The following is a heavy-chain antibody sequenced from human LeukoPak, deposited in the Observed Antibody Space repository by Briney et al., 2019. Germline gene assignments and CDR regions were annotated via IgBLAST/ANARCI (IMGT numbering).Heavy chain of an antibody. CDR1: GFTFTNYW. J-gene: IGHJ3*02. V-gene: IGHV3-7*01. CDR2: INKDGSEK. CDR3: ARDRDPGYNDSSGYRRVNAFDI. Sequence: GGSLRLSCRASGFTFTNYWMNWVRQAPGKGLEWMANINKDGSEKNYVDSVKGRFTISRDNAKNSLYLQMNSLRAEDTAVYYCARDRDPGYNDSSGYRRVNAFDIWGQGTMVTVSS. D-gene: IGHD3-22*01.